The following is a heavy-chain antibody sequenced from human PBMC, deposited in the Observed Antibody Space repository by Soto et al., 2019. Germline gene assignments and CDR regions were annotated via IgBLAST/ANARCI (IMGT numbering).Heavy chain of an antibody. CDR3: ARHSFNWNVVNWFDP. D-gene: IGHD1-20*01. CDR1: GGSISSSSNN. Sequence: QLQLQESGPGLGKPSETLSLTCTVSGGSISSSSNNWGWIRQPPGKGREWIGSIYFSGSTYYNPSLKSRVTISVDTSKNQFSLKLSSVTAADTAVYYCARHSFNWNVVNWFDPWGQGTLVTVSS. CDR2: IYFSGST. J-gene: IGHJ5*02. V-gene: IGHV4-39*01.